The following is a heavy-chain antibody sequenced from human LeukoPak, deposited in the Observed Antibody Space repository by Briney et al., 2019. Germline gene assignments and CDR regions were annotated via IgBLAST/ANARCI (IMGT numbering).Heavy chain of an antibody. Sequence: ASVKVSCKASGYTFTGYYMHWVRQAPGQGLEWMGWINPNSGGTNYAQKFQGRVTMTRDTSISTAYMELSRLRSDDTAVYYCARLTIVNNWNYFGWFDPWGQGTLVTVSS. CDR3: ARLTIVNNWNYFGWFDP. J-gene: IGHJ5*02. CDR2: INPNSGGT. V-gene: IGHV1-2*02. D-gene: IGHD1-7*01. CDR1: GYTFTGYY.